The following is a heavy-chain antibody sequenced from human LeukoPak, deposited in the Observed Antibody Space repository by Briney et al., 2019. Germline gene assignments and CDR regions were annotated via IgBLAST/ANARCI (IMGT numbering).Heavy chain of an antibody. CDR3: AELGITMIGGV. CDR2: ISSSGSTI. V-gene: IGHV3-48*03. D-gene: IGHD3-10*02. Sequence: GGSLRLSCAASGFTFSSYAMNWVRQAPGKGLERVSYISSSGSTIYYADSVKGRFTISRDNAKNSLYLQMNSLRAEDTAVYYCAELGITMIGGVWGKGTTVTISS. CDR1: GFTFSSYA. J-gene: IGHJ6*04.